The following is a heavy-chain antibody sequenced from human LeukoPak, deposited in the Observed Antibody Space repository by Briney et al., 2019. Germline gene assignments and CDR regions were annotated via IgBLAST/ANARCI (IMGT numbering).Heavy chain of an antibody. CDR2: IYYSGST. V-gene: IGHV4-59*12. Sequence: SETLSLTCTVSGGSMSTYYWSWIRQPPEKGLEWIGYIYYSGSTNYNPSLKSRVTISVDTSKNQFSLKLSSVTAADTAVYYCARGNWNYAYDYWGLGTLVTVSS. CDR1: GGSMSTYY. D-gene: IGHD1-7*01. J-gene: IGHJ4*02. CDR3: ARGNWNYAYDY.